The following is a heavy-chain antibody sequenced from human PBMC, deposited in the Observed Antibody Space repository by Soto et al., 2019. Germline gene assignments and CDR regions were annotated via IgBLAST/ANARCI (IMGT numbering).Heavy chain of an antibody. CDR1: SGSISSYY. J-gene: IGHJ1*01. D-gene: IGHD2-15*01. V-gene: IGHV4-59*01. CDR3: ARLLRYCSGGSCYSRYFQH. CDR2: IYYSGST. Sequence: PSETLSLTCTVSSGSISSYYWSWIRQPPGKGLEWIGYIYYSGSTNYNPSLKSRVTISVDTSKNQFSLKLSSVTAADTAVYYCARLLRYCSGGSCYSRYFQHWGQGTLVTVSS.